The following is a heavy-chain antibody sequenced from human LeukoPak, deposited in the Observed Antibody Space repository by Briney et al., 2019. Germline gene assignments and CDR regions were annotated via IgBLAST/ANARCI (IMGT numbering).Heavy chain of an antibody. D-gene: IGHD2-2*01. CDR3: TRDQRKYCSRTTCFVFDI. CDR1: GFTFSVLG. V-gene: IGHV3-23*01. J-gene: IGHJ3*02. Sequence: GGSLRLSCTTSGFTFSVLGMHWVRQVPGKGLEWVSTIGGGGDATYYAHSVKGRFAVSRGNSKKTLYLQLNSLRAEDTAVYYCTRDQRKYCSRTTCFVFDIWGQGTVVSVSS. CDR2: IGGGGDAT.